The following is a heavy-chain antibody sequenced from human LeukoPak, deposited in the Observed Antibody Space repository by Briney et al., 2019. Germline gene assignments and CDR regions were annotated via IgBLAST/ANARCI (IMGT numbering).Heavy chain of an antibody. CDR2: ISSNGDNT. V-gene: IGHV3-64D*06. CDR1: GFTFSTYV. Sequence: GGFLRLSCSVSGFTFSTYVMHWVRQAPGKGLEYVSAISSNGDNTYYADSVKGRFTISRDNSKNTLYLQMSSLRADDTAVYYCVRGTGYWGQGTLVTVSS. J-gene: IGHJ4*02. CDR3: VRGTGY.